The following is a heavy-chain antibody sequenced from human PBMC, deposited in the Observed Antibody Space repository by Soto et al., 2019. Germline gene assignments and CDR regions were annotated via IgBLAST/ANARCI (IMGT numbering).Heavy chain of an antibody. V-gene: IGHV3-11*01. CDR1: GFTFSYYY. Sequence: GGSLRLSCAASGFTFSYYYMSWVRQAPGMGLGWVAYISSRSSTMYYADSVKGRFTISRDNAKNSLSLQMNSLRAEDTAVYYCAREPLAHYSMYGMDVWGQGTTVTVSS. CDR2: ISSRSSTM. D-gene: IGHD2-21*01. J-gene: IGHJ6*02. CDR3: AREPLAHYSMYGMDV.